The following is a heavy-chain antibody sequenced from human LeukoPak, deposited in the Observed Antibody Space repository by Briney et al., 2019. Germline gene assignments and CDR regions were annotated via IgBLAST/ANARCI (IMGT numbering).Heavy chain of an antibody. V-gene: IGHV4-61*02. CDR2: IYTSGST. J-gene: IGHJ4*02. CDR3: AREVRYCSSTSCFPFDY. Sequence: SETLSLTCTVSGGSISSGSYYWSWIRQPAGKGLEWIGRIYTSGSTNYNPSLKSRVTISVDTSKNQFSLKLSSVTAADTAVYYCAREVRYCSSTSCFPFDYWGQGTLVTISS. CDR1: GGSISSGSYY. D-gene: IGHD2-2*01.